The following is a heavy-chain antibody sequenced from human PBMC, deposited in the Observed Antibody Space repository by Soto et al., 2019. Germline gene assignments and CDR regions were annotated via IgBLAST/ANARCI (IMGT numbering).Heavy chain of an antibody. CDR1: GDAISSGYH. V-gene: IGHV4-38-2*01. D-gene: IGHD3-9*01. CDR3: ARSRGRESHWFYYGMDV. Sequence: PSETLSLTCAVSGDAISSGYHWAWIRQSPGGGLEWVASIYHSGTTYYNPSLTSRVTIAVDTYKNQFSLKLTSVTAADTAVNNCARSRGRESHWFYYGMDVWGQGTTVTVSS. CDR2: IYHSGTT. J-gene: IGHJ6*02.